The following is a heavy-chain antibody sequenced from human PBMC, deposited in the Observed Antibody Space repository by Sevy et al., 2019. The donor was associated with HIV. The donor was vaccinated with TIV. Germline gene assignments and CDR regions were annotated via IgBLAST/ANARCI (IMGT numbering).Heavy chain of an antibody. J-gene: IGHJ4*02. D-gene: IGHD1-1*01. CDR3: ARDSTTRPRVLDY. V-gene: IGHV4-59*01. CDR2: IDFTGNT. Sequence: SETLSLTCSVSGGSISSYFWTWVRQSPGKGLEWIGNIDFTGNTDYSPSLKSRVTLSLDTSKSQFSLTLKSVTAADTASCFCARDSTTRPRVLDYWGQGTLVTVSS. CDR1: GGSISSYF.